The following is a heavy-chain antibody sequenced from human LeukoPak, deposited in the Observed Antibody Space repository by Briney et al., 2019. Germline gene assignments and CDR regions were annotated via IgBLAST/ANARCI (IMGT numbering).Heavy chain of an antibody. D-gene: IGHD3-10*01. CDR3: ARDWLMVRGVTYYYYYGMDV. CDR2: ISYDGSNK. Sequence: GGSLRLSCAASGFTFSSYAMHWVRQAPGKGLEWVAVISYDGSNKYYADSVKGRFTISRDNSKNTLYLQMNSLRAEDTAVYYCARDWLMVRGVTYYYYYGMDVWAKGPRSPSP. CDR1: GFTFSSYA. J-gene: IGHJ6*02. V-gene: IGHV3-30*04.